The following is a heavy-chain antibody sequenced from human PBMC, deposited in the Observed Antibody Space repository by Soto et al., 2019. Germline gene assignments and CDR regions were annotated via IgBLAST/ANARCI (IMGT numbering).Heavy chain of an antibody. CDR1: GGSIGGYF. CDR3: ARGHRFCSGGSCYLWDY. V-gene: IGHV4-59*01. J-gene: IGHJ4*02. Sequence: QVQLQESGPGLVKPSETLSLTCAVSGGSIGGYFWSWIRQPPGKGLEWIGNIYHSGSTNYNPSLKRRVTLSVDTSKNQCSLKLSSVTAAYTAMYYCARGHRFCSGGSCYLWDYWGQGTLVTVSS. D-gene: IGHD2-15*01. CDR2: IYHSGST.